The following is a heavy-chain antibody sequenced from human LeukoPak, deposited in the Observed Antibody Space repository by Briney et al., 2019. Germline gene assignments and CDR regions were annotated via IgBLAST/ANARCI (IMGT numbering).Heavy chain of an antibody. CDR2: IYYSGST. Sequence: SETLSLTCTVSGGSISSYYWSWIRQPPGKGLEWIGYIYYSGSTNYNPSLKSRVTISVDTSKNQFSLKLSSVTAADTAVYYCARDLGRYSSGWFVFDYWGQGTLVTVSS. J-gene: IGHJ4*02. CDR1: GGSISSYY. V-gene: IGHV4-59*12. CDR3: ARDLGRYSSGWFVFDY. D-gene: IGHD6-19*01.